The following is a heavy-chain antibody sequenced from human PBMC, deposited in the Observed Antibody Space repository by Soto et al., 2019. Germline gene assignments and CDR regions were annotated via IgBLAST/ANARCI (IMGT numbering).Heavy chain of an antibody. CDR1: GGSISSYY. CDR3: ARSPDTLDFDY. V-gene: IGHV4-59*08. Sequence: SETLSLTCTVSGGSISSYYWSWIRQPPGKGLEWIGYIYYSGSTNYNPSLKSRVTISVDTSKNQFSLKLSSVTAADTAVYYCARSPDTLDFDYWGQGTLVTVSS. J-gene: IGHJ4*02. CDR2: IYYSGST.